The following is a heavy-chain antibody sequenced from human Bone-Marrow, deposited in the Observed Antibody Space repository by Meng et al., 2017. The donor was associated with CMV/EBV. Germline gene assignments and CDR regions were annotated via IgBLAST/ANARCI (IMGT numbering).Heavy chain of an antibody. V-gene: IGHV1-2*02. D-gene: IGHD3-22*01. CDR3: ARVPSSGYYGSLGY. J-gene: IGHJ4*02. CDR2: LKPNSGGT. CDR1: GYTFTGYY. Sequence: ASVKVSCKASGYTFTGYYMHWVRQAPGQGLEWMGWLKPNSGGTNYAQKFQGRVTMTRDTSISTAYMELSRLRSDDTAMYYCARVPSSGYYGSLGYWGQGTLVTVSS.